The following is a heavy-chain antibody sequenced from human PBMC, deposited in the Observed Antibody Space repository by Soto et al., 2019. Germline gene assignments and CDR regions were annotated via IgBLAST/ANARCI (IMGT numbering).Heavy chain of an antibody. CDR2: MNPNSGNT. Sequence: QVQLVQSGAEVKKPGASVKVSCKASXXXFTSYDINWVRQATGQGLEWMGWMNPNSGNTGYAQKFQGRVTMTRNTSISTAYMELSSLRSEXTXXXXXXXXXXXXXXXFDYWGQGTLVTVSS. V-gene: IGHV1-8*01. J-gene: IGHJ4*02. CDR1: XXXFTSYD. CDR3: XXXXXXXXXXFDY.